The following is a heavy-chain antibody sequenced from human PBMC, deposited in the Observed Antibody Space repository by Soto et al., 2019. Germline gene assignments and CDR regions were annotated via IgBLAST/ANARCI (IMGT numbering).Heavy chain of an antibody. Sequence: ASVKVSCKASGYNFTSYGISWVRQAPGQGLEWMGWISPHNDRTKYARRFQDRVTMTTETPTSTVYMELGSLRSDDTAVYYCARDLYYSSGRYFDHDAFDIWGQETLVTVSS. CDR2: ISPHNDRT. V-gene: IGHV1-18*01. CDR1: GYNFTSYG. D-gene: IGHD6-19*01. CDR3: ARDLYYSSGRYFDHDAFDI. J-gene: IGHJ3*02.